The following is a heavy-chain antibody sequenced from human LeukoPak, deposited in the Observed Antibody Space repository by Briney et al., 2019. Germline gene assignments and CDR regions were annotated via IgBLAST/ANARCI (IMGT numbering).Heavy chain of an antibody. CDR1: GGSISSGGYY. D-gene: IGHD2-15*01. CDR3: AKRSGINNYFDY. V-gene: IGHV4-31*03. CDR2: IYYSGST. J-gene: IGHJ4*02. Sequence: PSQTLSLTCTVSGGSISSGGYYWSWIRQHPGKGLEWIGYIYYSGSTYYNPSLKSRVTISVDTSKNQFSLKLSSVTAADTAVYYCAKRSGINNYFDYWGQGTLVTVSS.